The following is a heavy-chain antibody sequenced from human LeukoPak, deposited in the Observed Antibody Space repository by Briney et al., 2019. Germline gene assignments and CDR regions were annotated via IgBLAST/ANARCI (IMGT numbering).Heavy chain of an antibody. Sequence: GGSLRLSCAASGFTFSNYGMHWVRQAPGKGLEWVAVISYDGSNKYYADSVKGRFTISRDNSKNTLYLQMNSLRAEDTAVYYCAKDRGYITYYFDYWGQGTLVTVSS. D-gene: IGHD3-10*01. J-gene: IGHJ4*02. V-gene: IGHV3-30*18. CDR1: GFTFSNYG. CDR2: ISYDGSNK. CDR3: AKDRGYITYYFDY.